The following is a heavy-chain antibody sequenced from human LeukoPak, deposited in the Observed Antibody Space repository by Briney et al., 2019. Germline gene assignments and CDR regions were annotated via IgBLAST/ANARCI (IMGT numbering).Heavy chain of an antibody. CDR2: ISWNSGSI. CDR3: AKSYTAENYYFDY. CDR1: GFTFDDYA. Sequence: HPGGSLRLSCAASGFTFDDYAMHWVRQAPGKGLEWVSGISWNSGSIGYADSVKGRFTISRDNAKNSLYLQMNSLRAEDTALYYCAKSYTAENYYFDYWGQGTLVTVSS. D-gene: IGHD5-18*01. J-gene: IGHJ4*02. V-gene: IGHV3-9*01.